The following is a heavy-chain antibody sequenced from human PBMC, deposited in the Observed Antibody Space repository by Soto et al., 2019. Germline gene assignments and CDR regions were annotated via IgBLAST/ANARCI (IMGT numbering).Heavy chain of an antibody. Sequence: EVQLLESGGGLVQPGGSLRHSCAASGFTFSSYAMSWVRQSPGKGPEWVSVISGSGGSTYYADSVKGRFTISRDNSKNTLYLQMNSLRADDTAVYYCAKRTSGWYFDYWGQGTLVTVSS. J-gene: IGHJ4*02. V-gene: IGHV3-23*01. CDR2: ISGSGGST. D-gene: IGHD6-19*01. CDR1: GFTFSSYA. CDR3: AKRTSGWYFDY.